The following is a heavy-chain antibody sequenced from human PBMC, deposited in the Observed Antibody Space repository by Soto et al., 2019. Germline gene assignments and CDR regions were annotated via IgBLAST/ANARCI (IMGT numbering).Heavy chain of an antibody. J-gene: IGHJ6*02. V-gene: IGHV6-1*01. CDR1: GDSFSSNSAA. CDR3: ARGAGGYYYYGMDV. CDR2: TYYRSKWYN. Sequence: SQTLSLTCVISGDSFSSNSAAWNWIRQSPSRGLEWLGRTYYRSKWYNDYAVSVKSRITINPDTSKSQFSLQLNSVTPEDTAVYYCARGAGGYYYYGMDVWGQGTTVTVS.